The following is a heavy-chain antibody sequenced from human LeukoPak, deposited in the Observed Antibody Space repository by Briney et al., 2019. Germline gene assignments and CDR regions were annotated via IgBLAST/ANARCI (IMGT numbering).Heavy chain of an antibody. CDR3: ARGYPILLWFGEPRGNWFDP. J-gene: IGHJ5*02. CDR2: INHSGST. Sequence: SETLSLTCAVYGGSFSGYCWSWIRQPPGKGLEWIGEINHSGSTNYNPSLKSRVTISVDTSKNQFSLKLSSVTAADTAVYYCARGYPILLWFGEPRGNWFDPWGQGTLVTVSS. CDR1: GGSFSGYC. V-gene: IGHV4-34*01. D-gene: IGHD3-10*01.